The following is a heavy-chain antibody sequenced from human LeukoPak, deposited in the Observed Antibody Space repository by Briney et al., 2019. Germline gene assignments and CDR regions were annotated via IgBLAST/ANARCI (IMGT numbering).Heavy chain of an antibody. Sequence: ASVKVSCQASGYTFTGYYMHWVRQAPGQGLEWMGWINPNSGGTNYAQKFQGRVTMTRDTSISTAYMELSRLRSDDTAVYYCARGPYYYDSSGYLESRLFDPWGQGTLVTVSS. V-gene: IGHV1-2*02. CDR1: GYTFTGYY. D-gene: IGHD3-22*01. CDR2: INPNSGGT. J-gene: IGHJ5*02. CDR3: ARGPYYYDSSGYLESRLFDP.